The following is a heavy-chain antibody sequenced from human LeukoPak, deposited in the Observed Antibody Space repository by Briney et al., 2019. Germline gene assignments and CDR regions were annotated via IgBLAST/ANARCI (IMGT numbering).Heavy chain of an antibody. Sequence: SETLSLTCAVYGGSFSGYYWSWIRQPPGKGLEWIGEINHSGSTNYNPSLKSRVTIPVDTSKNQFSLKLSSVTAADTAVYYCATLVVVAATFDYWGQGTLVTVSS. CDR2: INHSGST. V-gene: IGHV4-34*01. CDR3: ATLVVVAATFDY. CDR1: GGSFSGYY. D-gene: IGHD2-15*01. J-gene: IGHJ4*02.